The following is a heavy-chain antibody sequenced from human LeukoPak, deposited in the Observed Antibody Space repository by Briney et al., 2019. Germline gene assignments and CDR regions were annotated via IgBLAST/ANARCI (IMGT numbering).Heavy chain of an antibody. D-gene: IGHD3-9*01. Sequence: SETLSLTCAVYGGSFSGYYWSWIRQPPGKGLEWIGEINHSGSTNYNPSLKSRVTISADTSKNQFSLKLSSVTAADTAVYYCASGILTGGDYWGQGTLVTVSS. V-gene: IGHV4-34*01. CDR1: GGSFSGYY. CDR3: ASGILTGGDY. J-gene: IGHJ4*02. CDR2: INHSGST.